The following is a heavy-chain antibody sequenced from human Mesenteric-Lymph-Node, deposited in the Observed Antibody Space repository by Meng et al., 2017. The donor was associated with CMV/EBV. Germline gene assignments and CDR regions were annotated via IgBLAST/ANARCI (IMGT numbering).Heavy chain of an antibody. CDR3: ARSLLGSTGGNDWFDP. J-gene: IGHJ5*02. D-gene: IGHD3-10*01. V-gene: IGHV3-21*01. CDR1: CFPFTCYV. Sequence: SCFPFTCYVMTCVRLAPCTMLELLSSIRHSRCSTYYARSVQRRFPISKDNANNSLYLQIHSLTAKDTAVYYRARSLLGSTGGNDWFDPWGQGTLVTVSS. CDR2: IRHSRCST.